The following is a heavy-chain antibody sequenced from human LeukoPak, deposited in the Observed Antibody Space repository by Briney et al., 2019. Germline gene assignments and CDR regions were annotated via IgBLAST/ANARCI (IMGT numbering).Heavy chain of an antibody. CDR2: ICSNGGST. CDR3: VRATIPYCSGGSCYGDYFDY. J-gene: IGHJ4*02. CDR1: GFTFSSYA. Sequence: GGSLRLSCSASGFTFSSYAMHWVRQAPGKGVEYVSAICSNGGSTYYADSVKGRFTISRDNSKNTLYLQMSSLRAEDAAVYYCVRATIPYCSGGSCYGDYFDYWGQGTLVTVSS. D-gene: IGHD2-15*01. V-gene: IGHV3-64D*09.